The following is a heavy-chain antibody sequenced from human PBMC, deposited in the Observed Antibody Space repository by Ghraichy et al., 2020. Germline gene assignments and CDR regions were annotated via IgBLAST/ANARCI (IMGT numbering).Heavy chain of an antibody. D-gene: IGHD3-9*01. J-gene: IGHJ4*02. CDR2: ISGSGGST. CDR1: GFTFSSYA. V-gene: IGHV3-23*01. Sequence: GGSLRLSCAASGFTFSSYAMSWVRQAPGKGLEWVSAISGSGGSTYYADSVKGRFTISRDNSKNTLYLQMNSLRAEDTAVYYCAKEVYDILTGPSGRYFDYWGQGTLVTVSS. CDR3: AKEVYDILTGPSGRYFDY.